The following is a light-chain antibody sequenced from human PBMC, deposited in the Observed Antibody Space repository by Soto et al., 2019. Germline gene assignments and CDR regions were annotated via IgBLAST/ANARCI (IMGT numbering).Light chain of an antibody. J-gene: IGKJ4*01. CDR2: GAS. V-gene: IGKV3-15*01. CDR3: QQYNKWPPLT. Sequence: EIVMTQSPATLSVSPGERATLSCRASQSVSSSLAWYQQKPGQAPRLLIHGASTRVTGIPARFSGSGSGTEFTLTISSLQSEDSAVYYCQQYNKWPPLTFGGGTKVEI. CDR1: QSVSSS.